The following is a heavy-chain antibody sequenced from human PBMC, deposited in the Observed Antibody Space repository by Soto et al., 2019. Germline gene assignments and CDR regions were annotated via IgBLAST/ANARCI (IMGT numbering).Heavy chain of an antibody. D-gene: IGHD2-21*01. V-gene: IGHV3-23*01. J-gene: IGHJ4*02. CDR2: ISGSGDNT. CDR3: AKGRGVLFYFDQ. CDR1: GFTFSNFA. Sequence: EVQLLESGGGLVQPGGSLRLSCAASGFTFSNFAMTWVRQAPGKGLEWVSAISGSGDNTYYADSVKGRFTMSRDNSKSTLYLQMNSLRGDDTAVYHCAKGRGVLFYFDQWGQGTLVTVSS.